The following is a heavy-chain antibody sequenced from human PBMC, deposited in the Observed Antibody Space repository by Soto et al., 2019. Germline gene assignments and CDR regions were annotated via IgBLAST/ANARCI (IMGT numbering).Heavy chain of an antibody. Sequence: SETLSLTCTVSGGSISSSSYYWGWIRQPPGKGLEWIGSIYYSGSTYYNPSLKSRVTISVDTSKNQFSLKLSSVTAANTGVYYRSRRIIFSNHFDFLGQGTLGTVSS. CDR3: SRRIIFSNHFDF. D-gene: IGHD3-3*02. J-gene: IGHJ4*01. CDR2: IYYSGST. CDR1: GGSISSSSYY. V-gene: IGHV4-39*01.